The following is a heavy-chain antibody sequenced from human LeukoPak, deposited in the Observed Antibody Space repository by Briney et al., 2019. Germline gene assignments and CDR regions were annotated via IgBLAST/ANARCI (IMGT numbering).Heavy chain of an antibody. J-gene: IGHJ6*03. V-gene: IGHV1-69*05. Sequence: SVKVSCKASGGTFSSYAISWVRQAPEQGLEWMGGIIPIFGTANYAQKFQGRVTITTDESTSTAYMELSSLRSEDTAVYYCARGDIWDYYMDVWGKGTTVTVSS. D-gene: IGHD3-9*01. CDR1: GGTFSSYA. CDR2: IIPIFGTA. CDR3: ARGDIWDYYMDV.